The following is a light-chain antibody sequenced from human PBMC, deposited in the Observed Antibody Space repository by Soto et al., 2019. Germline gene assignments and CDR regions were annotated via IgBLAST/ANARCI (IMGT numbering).Light chain of an antibody. CDR2: DAS. CDR3: QQYSSHRT. J-gene: IGKJ1*01. CDR1: QNVNDY. V-gene: IGKV1-5*01. Sequence: DIQMTQTPSTRSASVGDRVTINCRASQNVNDYLAWYQQKPGNSPKVLIYDASTLERGVPSRFSGSGSGTEFTLTISGLQADDFATYYCQQYSSHRTFGQGTKVEVK.